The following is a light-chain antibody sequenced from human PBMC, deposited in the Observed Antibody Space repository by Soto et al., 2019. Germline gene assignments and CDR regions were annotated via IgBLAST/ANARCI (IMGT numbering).Light chain of an antibody. CDR1: QSVSSSY. CDR3: QQYGSLRT. Sequence: EIVLTQSPGTLSLSPGERATLSCRASQSVSSSYLAWYQQKPGQAPRLLIYGASSRATGIPDRFSGSGSGTDFTLTISRLEPEDFAVYYCQQYGSLRTFGQGTKGDIK. CDR2: GAS. V-gene: IGKV3-20*01. J-gene: IGKJ1*01.